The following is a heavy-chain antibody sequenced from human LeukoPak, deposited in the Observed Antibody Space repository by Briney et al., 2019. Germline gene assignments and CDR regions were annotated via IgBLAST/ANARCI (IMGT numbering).Heavy chain of an antibody. Sequence: GGSLRLSCATSGFTFGRYEMNWVRQAPGKGLEWISYIPTSGTSTYYADSVKGRFTISRDNGKTALSLQMNSLRAEDTAVYYCVVHSATSCYWGQGTLVTVSS. CDR1: GFTFGRYE. CDR2: IPTSGTST. J-gene: IGHJ4*02. D-gene: IGHD1-26*01. V-gene: IGHV3-48*03. CDR3: VVHSATSCY.